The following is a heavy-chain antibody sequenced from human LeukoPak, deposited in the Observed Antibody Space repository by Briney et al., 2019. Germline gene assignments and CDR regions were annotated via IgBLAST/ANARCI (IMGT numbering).Heavy chain of an antibody. CDR1: GGSFSGHY. D-gene: IGHD3-9*01. J-gene: IGHJ3*02. V-gene: IGHV4-34*01. CDR3: ASGNYDILGDAFDI. CDR2: INHSGNT. Sequence: PSETLSLSCAVYGGSFSGHYWGWIRQPPGKGLEWIGEINHSGNTNYNASLKSRVTISVDTSKNQFSLKLSSVTAADTAVYYCASGNYDILGDAFDIWGQGTMVTVSS.